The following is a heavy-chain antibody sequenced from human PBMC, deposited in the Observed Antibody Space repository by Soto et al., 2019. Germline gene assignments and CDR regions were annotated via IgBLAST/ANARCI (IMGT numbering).Heavy chain of an antibody. D-gene: IGHD2-21*02. Sequence: QVQLQESGPGLVKPSQTLSLTCTVSGGSISSGGYYWSWIRQHPGKGLEWIGYIYYSGSTYYNPSLKSRVTIALDTSKNQFALKLSSVTAADTAVYYCARVFCGGNCYPNYWGQGTLVTVSS. CDR2: IYYSGST. CDR1: GGSISSGGYY. V-gene: IGHV4-31*03. CDR3: ARVFCGGNCYPNY. J-gene: IGHJ4*02.